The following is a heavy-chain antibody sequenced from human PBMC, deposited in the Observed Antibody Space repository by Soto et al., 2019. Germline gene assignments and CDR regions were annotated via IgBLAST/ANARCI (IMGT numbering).Heavy chain of an antibody. CDR3: ARGGGTGTTSIYYYYYMDV. D-gene: IGHD1-7*01. Sequence: EASVKVSCKASGYTFTSSVISWLRQAPGQGLEWMGWISVYNGNTNYAQKFQGRVTMTRNTSISTAYMELSSLRSEDTAVYYCARGGGTGTTSIYYYYYMDVWGKGTTVTVSS. CDR2: ISVYNGNT. V-gene: IGHV1-18*01. CDR1: GYTFTSSV. J-gene: IGHJ6*03.